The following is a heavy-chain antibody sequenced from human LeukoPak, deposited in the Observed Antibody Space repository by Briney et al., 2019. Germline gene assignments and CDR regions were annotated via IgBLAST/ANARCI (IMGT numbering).Heavy chain of an antibody. Sequence: SETLSLTCTVSGGSISSYYWSWIRQPAGKGLEWIGYIYYSGSTNYNPSLKSRVTISVDTSKNQFSLKLSSVTAADTAVYYCARHGRPLDYYDTYFDYWGQGTLVTVSS. V-gene: IGHV4-59*08. CDR3: ARHGRPLDYYDTYFDY. D-gene: IGHD3-22*01. J-gene: IGHJ4*02. CDR1: GGSISSYY. CDR2: IYYSGST.